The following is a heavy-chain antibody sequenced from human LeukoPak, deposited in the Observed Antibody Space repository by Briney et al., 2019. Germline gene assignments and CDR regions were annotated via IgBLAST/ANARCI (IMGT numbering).Heavy chain of an antibody. J-gene: IGHJ3*02. CDR2: IYYSGST. CDR1: GGSVSSSSYY. Sequence: PSETLSLTCTVSGGSVSSSSYYWGWIRQPPGKGLEWIGSIYYSGSTYYNPSLKSRVTISVDTSKNQFSLKLSSVTAADTAVYYCARGVVGATHDAFDIWGQGTMVIVSS. D-gene: IGHD1-26*01. V-gene: IGHV4-39*07. CDR3: ARGVVGATHDAFDI.